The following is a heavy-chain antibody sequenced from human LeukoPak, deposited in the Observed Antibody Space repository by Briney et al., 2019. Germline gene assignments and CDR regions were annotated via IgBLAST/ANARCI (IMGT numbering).Heavy chain of an antibody. CDR2: IYYSGSA. D-gene: IGHD6-19*01. J-gene: IGHJ3*02. CDR3: ARNQAVAANRGAFDI. Sequence: PSDTLSLTCTVSGYSITSNNWWGWIRQPPGKGLEWIGYIYYSGSAYYNASLKSRVTMSVDSSKNQFSLELSSVTAVDTAVYYCARNQAVAANRGAFDIWGQGTMVTVSS. CDR1: GYSITSNNW. V-gene: IGHV4-28*01.